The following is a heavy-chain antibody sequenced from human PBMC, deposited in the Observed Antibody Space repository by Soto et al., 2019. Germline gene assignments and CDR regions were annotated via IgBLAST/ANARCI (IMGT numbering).Heavy chain of an antibody. Sequence: SETLSLTCAVSGGSISSGGYPWSWIRQPPGKGLEWIGYIYHSGSTYYNPSLKSRVTISVDTSKNQFSLKLSSVTAADTAVYYCARELFGRSVWFDPWGQGTLVTVSS. CDR1: GGSISSGGYP. CDR3: ARELFGRSVWFDP. CDR2: IYHSGST. J-gene: IGHJ5*02. D-gene: IGHD3-10*01. V-gene: IGHV4-30-2*01.